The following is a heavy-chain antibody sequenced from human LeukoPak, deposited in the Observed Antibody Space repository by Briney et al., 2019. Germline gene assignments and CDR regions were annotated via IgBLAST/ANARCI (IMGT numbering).Heavy chain of an antibody. D-gene: IGHD1-1*01. CDR2: ISYDGGNK. V-gene: IGHV3-30*18. CDR3: AKEVQVERRKDGFDI. J-gene: IGHJ3*02. CDR1: GFTFSSYG. Sequence: PGGSLRLSCAASGFTFSSYGMHWVRQAPGKGLEWVAVISYDGGNKYYADSVKGRFTISRDNSKNTLYLQMNSLRVEDTAVYYCAKEVQVERRKDGFDIWGQGTMVTVSS.